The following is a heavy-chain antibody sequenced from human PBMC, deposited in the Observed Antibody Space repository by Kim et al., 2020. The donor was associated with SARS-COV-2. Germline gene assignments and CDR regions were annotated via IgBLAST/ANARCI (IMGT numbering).Heavy chain of an antibody. Sequence: GGSLRLSCAASGFSFNTFAMNWVRQAPGKGLEWISYISGGGSPKYYADSVRGRFTISRDNARNSLYLQMNSLRAEDTAVYYCARGLGGIWGQGTLVTVSS. CDR2: ISGGGSPK. D-gene: IGHD2-15*01. J-gene: IGHJ1*01. V-gene: IGHV3-48*03. CDR1: GFSFNTFA. CDR3: ARGLGGI.